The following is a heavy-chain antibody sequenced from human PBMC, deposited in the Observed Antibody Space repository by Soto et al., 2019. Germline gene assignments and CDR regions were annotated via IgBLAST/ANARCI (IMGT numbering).Heavy chain of an antibody. CDR3: ARDMYSRYYFVKWFEH. Sequence: QVRLVESGGGVVQPGRSLRLSCTASGFSFSSYAMYWFRQPPGKGLEWVAVISHDGINKHYADSVKGRVTVSRDNSNHSLDLQLHSLRGEDTAMYYCARDMYSRYYFVKWFEHWGQGTLVTVSS. D-gene: IGHD3-22*01. J-gene: IGHJ5*02. CDR1: GFSFSSYA. CDR2: ISHDGINK. V-gene: IGHV3-30-3*01.